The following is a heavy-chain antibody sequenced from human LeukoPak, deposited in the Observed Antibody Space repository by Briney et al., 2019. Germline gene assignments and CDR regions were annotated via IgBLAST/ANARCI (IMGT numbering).Heavy chain of an antibody. V-gene: IGHV1-24*01. CDR3: ATDGPRIAAAGPLY. CDR1: GYTFNSYA. J-gene: IGHJ4*02. Sequence: ASVKVSCKASGYTFNSYAISWVRQAPGKGLEWMGGFDPEDGETIYAQKFQGRVTMTEDTSTDTAYMELSSLRSEDTAVYYYATDGPRIAAAGPLYWGQGTLVTVSS. CDR2: FDPEDGET. D-gene: IGHD6-13*01.